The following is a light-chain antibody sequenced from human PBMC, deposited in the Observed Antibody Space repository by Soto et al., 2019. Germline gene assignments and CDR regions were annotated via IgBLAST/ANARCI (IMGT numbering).Light chain of an antibody. J-gene: IGLJ2*01. V-gene: IGLV2-14*01. CDR2: EVS. CDR1: IYDVGAYHY. Sequence: QSALTQPASVSGSPGQSITISCTGTIYDVGAYHYVSWHQQFPGKAPKLILYEVSNRPSGISNRFSGFRSGSTASLTVSGLQPEDDAHYYCISYTTTGALVFGGGTKLTVL. CDR3: ISYTTTGALV.